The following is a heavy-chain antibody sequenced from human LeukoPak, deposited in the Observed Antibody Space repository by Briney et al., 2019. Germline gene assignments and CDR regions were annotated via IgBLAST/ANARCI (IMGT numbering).Heavy chain of an antibody. V-gene: IGHV3-53*04. CDR2: IYSGGTT. CDR1: GFTVSTNC. D-gene: IGHD3-9*01. Sequence: GGSLRLSCAASGFTVSTNCMTWVRQAPGKGLEWVSTIYSGGTTYYADSVMGRFTISRHNSRNTLYLQMNSLRAEDTAVYYCAREDNYDILTGYSKSIDYWGQGTLVTVSS. CDR3: AREDNYDILTGYSKSIDY. J-gene: IGHJ4*02.